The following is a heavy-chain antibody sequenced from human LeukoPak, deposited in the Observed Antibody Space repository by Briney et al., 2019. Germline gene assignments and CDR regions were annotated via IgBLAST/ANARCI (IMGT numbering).Heavy chain of an antibody. CDR3: ARVLGPNWFDP. CDR2: ISSSSVYI. Sequence: GGSLRLSRAASGFTFSSYSMNWVRQAPGKGLEWVSFISSSSVYIYYTDSVKGRFTISRDNAKNSLYLQMNSLRAEDTAVYYCARVLGPNWFDPWGQGTLVTVSS. V-gene: IGHV3-21*01. CDR1: GFTFSSYS. J-gene: IGHJ5*02.